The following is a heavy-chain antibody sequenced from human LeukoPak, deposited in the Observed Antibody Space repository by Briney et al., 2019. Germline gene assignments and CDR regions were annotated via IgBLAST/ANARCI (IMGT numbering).Heavy chain of an antibody. Sequence: GGSLRLSCAASGFTFSSYAIHWVRLAPGKGLEWVAVISFDGSNEYYADSVKGRFTISRDNSKNTLYLQMNSLRPDDTAVYYCARDHYYDSSGLGYWGQGALVTVSS. CDR3: ARDHYYDSSGLGY. J-gene: IGHJ4*02. D-gene: IGHD3-22*01. CDR1: GFTFSSYA. CDR2: ISFDGSNE. V-gene: IGHV3-30*01.